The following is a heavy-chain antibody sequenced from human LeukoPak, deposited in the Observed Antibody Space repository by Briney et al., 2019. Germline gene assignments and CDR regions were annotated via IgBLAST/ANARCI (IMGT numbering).Heavy chain of an antibody. CDR3: ARSSGIAVAGTFVY. V-gene: IGHV1-18*01. Sequence: GASVKVSCKASGYTFTSYGISWVRQAPGQGLAWMGWISAYNGNTNYAQKLQGRVTMTTDTSTSTAYMELRSLRSDDTAVYYCARSSGIAVAGTFVYWGQGTLVTVSS. CDR1: GYTFTSYG. CDR2: ISAYNGNT. J-gene: IGHJ4*02. D-gene: IGHD6-19*01.